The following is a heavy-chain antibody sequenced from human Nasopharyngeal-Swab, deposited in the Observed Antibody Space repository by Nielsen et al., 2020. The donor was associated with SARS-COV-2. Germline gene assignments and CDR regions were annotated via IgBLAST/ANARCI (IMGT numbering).Heavy chain of an antibody. Sequence: ASVTVSCPPPGYTFTSYAMHWVRQAPGQRLEWMGWINAGNGNTKYSQKFQGRVTITRDTSASTAYMELSSLRSGDTAVYYCASPYQGVIDYYGMDVWGQGTTVTVSS. J-gene: IGHJ6*02. D-gene: IGHD3-10*01. CDR2: INAGNGNT. CDR1: GYTFTSYA. V-gene: IGHV1-3*01. CDR3: ASPYQGVIDYYGMDV.